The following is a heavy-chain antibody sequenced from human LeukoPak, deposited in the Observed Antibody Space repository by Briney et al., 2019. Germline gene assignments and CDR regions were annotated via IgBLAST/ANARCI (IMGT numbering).Heavy chain of an antibody. CDR3: ATGGGYGSGSYLDY. CDR1: GFTFSSYA. V-gene: IGHV3-66*01. D-gene: IGHD3-10*01. J-gene: IGHJ4*02. CDR2: IYSGGST. Sequence: GGSLRLSCAASGFTFSSYAMSWVRQAPGNGLEWVSVIYSGGSTYYADSVKGRFTISRDNSKNTLYLQMNSLRAEDTAVYYCATGGGYGSGSYLDYWGQGTLVTVSS.